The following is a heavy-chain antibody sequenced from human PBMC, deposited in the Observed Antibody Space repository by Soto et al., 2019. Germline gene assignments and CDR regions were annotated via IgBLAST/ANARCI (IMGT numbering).Heavy chain of an antibody. J-gene: IGHJ4*02. CDR2: ISAYNGNT. CDR1: GYTFTSYG. D-gene: IGHD4-17*01. CDR3: ARGLTDYGDYHFDY. V-gene: IGHV1-18*01. Sequence: ASVQVSCKASGYTFTSYGISWVRQAPGQGLEWMGWISAYNGNTNYAQKLQGRVTMTTDTSTSTAYMELRSLRSDDTAVYYCARGLTDYGDYHFDYWGQGTLVTVSS.